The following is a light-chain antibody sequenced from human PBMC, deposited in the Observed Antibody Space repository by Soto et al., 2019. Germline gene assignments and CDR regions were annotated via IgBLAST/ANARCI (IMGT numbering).Light chain of an antibody. V-gene: IGKV1-5*03. CDR3: QQYNSYSWT. CDR2: KAS. CDR1: QSISSW. J-gene: IGKJ1*01. Sequence: DIQMTQSPSTLSASVGDRVTITCRASQSISSWLAWYQQKPGKAPKLLIYKASSLESGVPSRLSGSGSGTEFTLTISSLQPDDCATYYCQQYNSYSWTFGQGTKVEVK.